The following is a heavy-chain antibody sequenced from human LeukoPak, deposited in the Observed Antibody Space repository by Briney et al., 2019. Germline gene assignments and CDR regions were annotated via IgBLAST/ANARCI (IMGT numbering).Heavy chain of an antibody. V-gene: IGHV4-30-2*01. J-gene: IGHJ4*02. CDR1: GGSISSGGYS. CDR3: AMGSSLFDY. D-gene: IGHD6-6*01. CDR2: IYHSEST. Sequence: SETLSLTCAVSGGSISSGGYSWSWIRQPPGKGLEWIGYIYHSESTYYNPSLKSRVTISVDRSKNQFSLKLSSVTAADTAVYYCAMGSSLFDYWGQGTLVTVSS.